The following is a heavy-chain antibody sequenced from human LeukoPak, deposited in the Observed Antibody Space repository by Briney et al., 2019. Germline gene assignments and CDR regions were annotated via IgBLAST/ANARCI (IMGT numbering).Heavy chain of an antibody. J-gene: IGHJ3*02. CDR1: GGSFSGYY. V-gene: IGHV4-34*11. D-gene: IGHD2-2*02. Sequence: PSETLSLTCAVYGGSFSGYYWTWIRQPPGKGRVWFGDIYYSGSTNYNPSLKSRVTISVDTSKNQFSLKVSSVTSADTAIYYCARGLYCSRSSCYKHAFDIWGQGTMVTVSS. CDR3: ARGLYCSRSSCYKHAFDI. CDR2: IYYSGST.